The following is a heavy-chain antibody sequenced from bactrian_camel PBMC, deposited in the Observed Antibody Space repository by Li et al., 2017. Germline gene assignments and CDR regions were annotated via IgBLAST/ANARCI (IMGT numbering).Heavy chain of an antibody. CDR2: IVRGGGSA. Sequence: VQLVESGGGSVQTGGSLRLSCVASGFTDSGHCMGWFRQAPGKEREGVAAIVRGGGSAYYADSVKGRFTISQDDARNTVYLQLNSLKPEDTAMYYCAARRAESVDGTWYLDPQVFEDWGRGTQVTVSS. D-gene: IGHD7*01. CDR1: GFTDSGHC. J-gene: IGHJ4*01. CDR3: AARRAESVDGTWYLDPQVFED. V-gene: IGHV3S40*01.